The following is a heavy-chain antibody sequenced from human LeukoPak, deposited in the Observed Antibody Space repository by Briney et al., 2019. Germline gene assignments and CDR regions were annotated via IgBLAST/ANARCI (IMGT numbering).Heavy chain of an antibody. CDR3: ARVRNSYHDY. D-gene: IGHD5-18*01. J-gene: IGHJ4*02. V-gene: IGHV4-39*07. CDR1: GGSISSSSYY. Sequence: SETLSLTCTVSGGSISSSSYYWGWIRQPPGKGLEWIGSIYYSGSTNYNPSLKSRVTMSVDTSKNQFSLKLSSVTAADTAVYYCARVRNSYHDYWGQGTLVTVSS. CDR2: IYYSGST.